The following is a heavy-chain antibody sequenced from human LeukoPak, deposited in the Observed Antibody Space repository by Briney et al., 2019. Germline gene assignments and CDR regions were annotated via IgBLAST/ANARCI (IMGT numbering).Heavy chain of an antibody. CDR2: IKQDGSEK. D-gene: IGHD3-10*02. Sequence: PGGSLRLSCAASGFTFSSYWMSWVRQAPGKGLEWVANIKQDGSEKYYVDSVKGRFTISRDNAKNSLYLQMNSLRAEDTAVYYCARDRGLDYYDGGPIDYWGQGTLVTVSS. V-gene: IGHV3-7*01. J-gene: IGHJ4*02. CDR1: GFTFSSYW. CDR3: ARDRGLDYYDGGPIDY.